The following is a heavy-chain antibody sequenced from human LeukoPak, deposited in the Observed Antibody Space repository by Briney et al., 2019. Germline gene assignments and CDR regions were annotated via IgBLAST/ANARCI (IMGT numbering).Heavy chain of an antibody. CDR3: AQHTYNDNWHGWFDS. J-gene: IGHJ5*01. CDR2: IYWDDIK. Sequence: SGPTLVKPTQTLTLTCTLSGLSLTTSGAGVGWIRQPPGKALEWLALIYWDDIKGYSPSLKNRLTITKDTSKNQVVLTMTNMGPVDTATYYCAQHTYNDNWHGWFDSWGQGILVTVSS. CDR1: GLSLTTSGAG. V-gene: IGHV2-5*02. D-gene: IGHD1-1*01.